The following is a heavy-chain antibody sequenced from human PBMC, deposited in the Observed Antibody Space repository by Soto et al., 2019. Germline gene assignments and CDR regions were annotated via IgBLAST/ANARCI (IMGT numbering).Heavy chain of an antibody. CDR3: ARTSVLSSSWYDDY. J-gene: IGHJ4*02. Sequence: GGSLRLSCAASGFTFSSYSMNWVRQAPGKGLEWVSYISSSSSTIYYADSVKGRFTISRDNAKNSLYLQMNSLRAEDTAVYYCARTSVLSSSWYDDYWGQGTLVTVSS. CDR1: GFTFSSYS. CDR2: ISSSSSTI. D-gene: IGHD6-13*01. V-gene: IGHV3-48*01.